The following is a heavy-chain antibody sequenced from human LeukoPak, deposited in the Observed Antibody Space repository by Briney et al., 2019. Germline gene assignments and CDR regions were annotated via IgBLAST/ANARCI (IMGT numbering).Heavy chain of an antibody. J-gene: IGHJ3*02. V-gene: IGHV1-18*01. Sequence: ASVNVSCKASGYTFTSSGISWVRQAPGQGLEWMGWISAYNGNTKYAQKFQGRVTMTTDTSTSTASMELRSLRSDDTAVYYCARTMVTTFSDAFDIWGQGTMVIVSS. CDR3: ARTMVTTFSDAFDI. CDR2: ISAYNGNT. CDR1: GYTFTSSG. D-gene: IGHD4-17*01.